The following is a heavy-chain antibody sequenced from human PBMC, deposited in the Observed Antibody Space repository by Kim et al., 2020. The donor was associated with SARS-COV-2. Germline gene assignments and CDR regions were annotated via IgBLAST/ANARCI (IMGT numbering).Heavy chain of an antibody. D-gene: IGHD3-9*01. J-gene: IGHJ3*02. CDR2: IIPIFGTA. CDR1: GGTFSSYA. CDR3: AGPTIPSVAAAFDI. Sequence: SVKVSCKASGGTFSSYAISWVRQAPGQGLEWMGGIIPIFGTANYAQKFQGRVTITADESTSTAYMELSSLRSEDTAVYYCAGPTIPSVAAAFDIWGQGTMVTVSS. V-gene: IGHV1-69*13.